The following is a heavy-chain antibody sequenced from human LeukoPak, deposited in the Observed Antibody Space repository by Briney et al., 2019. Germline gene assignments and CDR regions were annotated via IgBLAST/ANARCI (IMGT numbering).Heavy chain of an antibody. CDR2: ISYDGSNK. Sequence: PGGSLRLSCAASGFTFSSYAMSWVRQAPGKGLEWVAVISYDGSNKYYADSVEGRFTISRDNSKNTLYLQMNSLRAEDTAVYYCAKDPGTTGYWGQGTLVTVSS. CDR1: GFTFSSYA. CDR3: AKDPGTTGY. J-gene: IGHJ4*02. V-gene: IGHV3-30*18. D-gene: IGHD1-7*01.